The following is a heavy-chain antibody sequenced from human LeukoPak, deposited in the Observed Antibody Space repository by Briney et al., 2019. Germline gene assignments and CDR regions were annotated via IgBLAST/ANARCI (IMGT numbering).Heavy chain of an antibody. V-gene: IGHV1-69*06. CDR1: GYSFTRYA. D-gene: IGHD2-15*01. J-gene: IGHJ5*02. Sequence: PLASVKVSCKTSGYSFTRYAISWMRQAPGQGLEWMGRIIPIFGTANYAQKFQGRVTITADKSTSTAYMELSSLRSEDTAVYYCARSVEENWFDPWGQGTLVTVSS. CDR2: IIPIFGTA. CDR3: ARSVEENWFDP.